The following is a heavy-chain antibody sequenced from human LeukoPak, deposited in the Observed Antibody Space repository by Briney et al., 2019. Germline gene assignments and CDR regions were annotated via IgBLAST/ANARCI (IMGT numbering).Heavy chain of an antibody. CDR1: GGTFSSYA. D-gene: IGHD3-9*01. CDR3: AGGILTGYYSDY. Sequence: ASVKVSCKASGGTFSSYAISWVRQAPGQGLEWMGGIIPISGTANYAQKFQGRVTITADESTSTAYMELSSLRSEDTAVYYCAGGILTGYYSDYWGQGTLVTVSS. V-gene: IGHV1-69*13. J-gene: IGHJ4*02. CDR2: IIPISGTA.